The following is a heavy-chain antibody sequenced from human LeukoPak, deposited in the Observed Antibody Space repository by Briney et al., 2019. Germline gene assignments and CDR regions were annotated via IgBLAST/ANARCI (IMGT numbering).Heavy chain of an antibody. CDR1: GYTFTSYD. CDR3: ARAVMSTLMTSDP. CDR2: MNPNSGNT. Sequence: ASVKVSCKASGYTFTSYDINWVRQATGQGLEWMGWMNPNSGNTGYAQKFQGRVTMTRTTSISTAYMELSSLRSEDTAVYYCARAVMSTLMTSDPWGQGTLVTVSS. J-gene: IGHJ5*02. V-gene: IGHV1-8*01. D-gene: IGHD2-21*01.